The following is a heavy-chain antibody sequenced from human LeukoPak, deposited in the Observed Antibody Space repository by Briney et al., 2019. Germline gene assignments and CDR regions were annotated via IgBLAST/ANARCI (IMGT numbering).Heavy chain of an antibody. CDR1: GFTFDDYA. Sequence: GGSLRLSCAASGFTFDDYAMHWVRQAPGEGLEWVSGISWNSGSIGYADSVKGRFTISRDNAKNSLYLQMNSLRAEDTALYYCAKDSYGSGSFDYWGQGTLVTVSS. CDR3: AKDSYGSGSFDY. CDR2: ISWNSGSI. D-gene: IGHD3-10*01. J-gene: IGHJ4*02. V-gene: IGHV3-9*01.